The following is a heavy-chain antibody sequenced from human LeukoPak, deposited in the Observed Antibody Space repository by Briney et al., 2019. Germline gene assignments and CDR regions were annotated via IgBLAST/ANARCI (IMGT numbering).Heavy chain of an antibody. D-gene: IGHD3-3*01. CDR3: ARDKDAYYDFWSGYAYYFDY. Sequence: GGSLRLSCAASGFTFDDYAMHWVRQAPGKGLEWVANIKQDGSEKYYVDSVKGRFTISRDNAKNSLYLQMNTLRAEDTAVYYCARDKDAYYDFWSGYAYYFDYWGQGTLVTVSS. CDR2: IKQDGSEK. V-gene: IGHV3-7*01. CDR1: GFTFDDYA. J-gene: IGHJ4*02.